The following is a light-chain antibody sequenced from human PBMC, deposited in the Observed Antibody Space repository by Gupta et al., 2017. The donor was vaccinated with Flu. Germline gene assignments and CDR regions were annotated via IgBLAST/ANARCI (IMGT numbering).Light chain of an antibody. V-gene: IGLV2-14*01. CDR1: RGDIGDYKY. CDR3: SSYATTDTLV. J-gene: IGLJ1*01. CDR2: EVR. Sequence: SITISCTGTRGDIGDYKYDSWYQQYPGKAPKLIIYEVRNRPSRVSSRFSGSKSGNTASLTISGLQAEDEADYFCSSYATTDTLVFGTGTTVTV.